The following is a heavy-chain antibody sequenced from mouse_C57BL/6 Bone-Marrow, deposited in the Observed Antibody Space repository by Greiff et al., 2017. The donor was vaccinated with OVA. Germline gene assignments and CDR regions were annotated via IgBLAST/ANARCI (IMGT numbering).Heavy chain of an antibody. Sequence: DVQLQESGAELVRPGASVKLSCTASGFNIKDDYMHWVKQRPEQGLEWIGWIDPENGDTEYASKFQGKATITADTSSNTAYLQLSSLTSEDTAVYYCTTKDDGYYGWFAYWGQGTLVTVSA. V-gene: IGHV14-4*01. D-gene: IGHD2-3*01. CDR1: GFNIKDDY. CDR2: IDPENGDT. J-gene: IGHJ3*01. CDR3: TTKDDGYYGWFAY.